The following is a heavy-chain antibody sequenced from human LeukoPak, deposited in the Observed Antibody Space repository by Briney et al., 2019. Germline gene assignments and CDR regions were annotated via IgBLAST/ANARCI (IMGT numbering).Heavy chain of an antibody. Sequence: PGRSLRLSCAASGFTFSSYAMHWVRQAPGKGLEWVAVISYDGSNKYYADSVKGRFTISRGNSKNTLYLQMNSLRAEDTAVYYCARDRAGSGYYYYGMDVWGQGTTATVSS. CDR1: GFTFSSYA. CDR2: ISYDGSNK. D-gene: IGHD3-10*01. J-gene: IGHJ6*02. V-gene: IGHV3-30-3*01. CDR3: ARDRAGSGYYYYGMDV.